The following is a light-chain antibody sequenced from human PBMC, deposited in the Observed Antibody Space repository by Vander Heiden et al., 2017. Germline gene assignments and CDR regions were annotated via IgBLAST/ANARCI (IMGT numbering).Light chain of an antibody. J-gene: IGKJ2*01. V-gene: IGKV4-1*01. Sequence: DIVMIQSPDSLAVSLGERATINCKSSQSILYSSNNKNYLAWYQQKPGQPPKLLIYWASTRESGVPDRFSGSGSGTDFTLTISSLQAGDVAVYYCQQYYSTPYTFGQGTKLEIK. CDR3: QQYYSTPYT. CDR2: WAS. CDR1: QSILYSSNNKNY.